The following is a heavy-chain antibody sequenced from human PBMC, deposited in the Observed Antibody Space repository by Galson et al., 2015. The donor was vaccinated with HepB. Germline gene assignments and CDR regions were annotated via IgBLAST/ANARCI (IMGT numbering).Heavy chain of an antibody. D-gene: IGHD4-17*01. Sequence: SLRLSCAASGFTFSSYAMHWVRQAPGRGLEYVSAISSNGGSTYYANSVKGRFTISRDNSKNTLYLQMGSLRAEDMAVYYCARAQYYDYGDYELELDAFDIWGQGTMVTVSS. CDR2: ISSNGGST. CDR1: GFTFSSYA. V-gene: IGHV3-64*01. J-gene: IGHJ3*02. CDR3: ARAQYYDYGDYELELDAFDI.